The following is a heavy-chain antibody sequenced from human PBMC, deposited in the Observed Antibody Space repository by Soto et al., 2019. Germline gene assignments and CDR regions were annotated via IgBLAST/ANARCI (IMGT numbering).Heavy chain of an antibody. Sequence: GGTLTLSCAASGFTFSNAWMCWVRQAPGKGLEWVGRIKSKTDGGTTDYAAPVKCRFTISRDDSKNTLYLQMNSLKTEDTVVYYCPARWFDSKRFDYWGKGTLVTVSS. CDR2: IKSKTDGGTT. D-gene: IGHD3-22*01. CDR3: PARWFDSKRFDY. V-gene: IGHV3-15*01. J-gene: IGHJ4*02. CDR1: GFTFSNAW.